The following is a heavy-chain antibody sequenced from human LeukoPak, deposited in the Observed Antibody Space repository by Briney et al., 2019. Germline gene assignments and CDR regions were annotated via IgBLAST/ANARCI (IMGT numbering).Heavy chain of an antibody. D-gene: IGHD3-10*01. V-gene: IGHV4-34*01. CDR1: GESFSDYY. J-gene: IGHJ4*02. CDR3: ARGRLYYYGSGSYYTY. CDR2: INDIGNS. Sequence: SETLSLTCAVYGESFSDYYWTWIRRPPGKGLEWIGEINDIGNSNYNPSLKSRVTISVDTSKSQFSLKLDSLTAADTAVYYCARGRLYYYGSGSYYTYWGQGILVTVSS.